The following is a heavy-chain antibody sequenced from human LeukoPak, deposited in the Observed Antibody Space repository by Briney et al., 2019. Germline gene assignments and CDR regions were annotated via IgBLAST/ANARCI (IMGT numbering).Heavy chain of an antibody. V-gene: IGHV4-59*12. CDR2: IYYSGRT. J-gene: IGHJ5*02. D-gene: IGHD4-23*01. Sequence: SETLSLTCTVSGGSISDYYWNWMRQPPGKGLEWIGYIYYSGRTNYNPSLKSRVSISVDTSKNQFSLKLSSVTAADTAVYYCAREGGYGGNSGYNWFDPWGQGTLVTVSS. CDR3: AREGGYGGNSGYNWFDP. CDR1: GGSISDYY.